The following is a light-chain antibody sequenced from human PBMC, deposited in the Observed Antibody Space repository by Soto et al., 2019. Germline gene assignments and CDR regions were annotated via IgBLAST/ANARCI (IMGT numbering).Light chain of an antibody. Sequence: DIQMTPAPSTLSASVVDRVTITCRASQSISSWLAWYQQKPGKAPKLLIYKASSLESGVPSRFSGSGPGTQFTLTISSLQPDDFATYYCQQSNSYSRTFGQGTKVDI. CDR3: QQSNSYSRT. CDR1: QSISSW. CDR2: KAS. V-gene: IGKV1-5*03. J-gene: IGKJ1*01.